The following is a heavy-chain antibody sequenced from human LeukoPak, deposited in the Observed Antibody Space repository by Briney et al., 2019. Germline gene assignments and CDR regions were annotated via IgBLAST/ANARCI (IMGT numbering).Heavy chain of an antibody. D-gene: IGHD6-13*01. J-gene: IGHJ4*02. CDR2: INPNSGGT. CDR1: GYTFTGYY. CDR3: ARDRNLAAAGISSY. V-gene: IGHV1-2*02. Sequence: KVSFKASGYTFTGYYMHWVRPAPGQGLEWMGWINPNSGGTNYAQKFQGRVTMTRDTSISTAYMELSRLRSDDTAVYYCARDRNLAAAGISSYWGQGTLVTVSS.